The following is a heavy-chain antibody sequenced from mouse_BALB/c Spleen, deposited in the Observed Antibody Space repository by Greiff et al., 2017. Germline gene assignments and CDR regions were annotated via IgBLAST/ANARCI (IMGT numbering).Heavy chain of an antibody. CDR3: ARERVGCGYDGSWFAY. Sequence: EVKLMESGGGLVQPGGSLRLSCATSGFTFTDYYMSWVRQPPGKALEWLGFIRNKANGYTTEYSASVKGRFTISRDNSQSILYLQMNTLRAEDSATYYCARERVGCGYDGSWFAYWGQGTLVTVSA. D-gene: IGHD2-14*01. CDR2: IRNKANGYTT. V-gene: IGHV7-3*02. CDR1: GFTFTDYY. J-gene: IGHJ3*01.